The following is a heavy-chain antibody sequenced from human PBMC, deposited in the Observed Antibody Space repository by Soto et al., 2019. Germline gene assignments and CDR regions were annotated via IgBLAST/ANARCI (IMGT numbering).Heavy chain of an antibody. CDR2: VKQDGSDK. CDR3: ARGGGNFDR. CDR1: GFTLTKYW. V-gene: IGHV3-7*04. J-gene: IGHJ4*02. D-gene: IGHD3-16*01. Sequence: EVQLVESGGGLVQPGGSLRLTCTTSGFTLTKYWMSWVRQAPGKGLEWVANVKQDGSDKYYVDSVKGRFTISRDNAKNSLYLQMNSLRAEDTAVYYCARGGGNFDRWGQGTLVTVSS.